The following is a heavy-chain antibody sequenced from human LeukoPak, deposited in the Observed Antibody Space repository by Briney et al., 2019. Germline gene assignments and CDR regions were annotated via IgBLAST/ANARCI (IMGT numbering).Heavy chain of an antibody. CDR2: ISSSSSYI. CDR1: GFTFSSYS. CDR3: ARVEGPRGYYYDSSGYN. Sequence: GGSLRLSCAASGFTFSSYSMNWVRQAPGKGLEWVSSISSSSSYIYYAGSVKGRFTISRDNAKNSLYLQMNSLRAEDTAVYYCARVEGPRGYYYDSSGYNWGQGTLVTVSS. V-gene: IGHV3-21*01. J-gene: IGHJ4*02. D-gene: IGHD3-22*01.